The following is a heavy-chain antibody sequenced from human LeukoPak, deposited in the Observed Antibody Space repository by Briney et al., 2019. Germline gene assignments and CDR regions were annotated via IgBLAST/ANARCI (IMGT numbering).Heavy chain of an antibody. D-gene: IGHD3-10*01. CDR3: ARDYGSGSYYNNWFDP. J-gene: IGHJ5*02. CDR1: GYTFTSYA. CDR2: INTNTGNP. V-gene: IGHV7-4-1*02. Sequence: ASVKVSCKASGYTFTSYAMNWVRQAPGRGLEWMGWINTNTGNPTYAQGFTGRFVFSLDTSVSTAYLQISSLKAEDTAVYYCARDYGSGSYYNNWFDPWGQGTLVTVSS.